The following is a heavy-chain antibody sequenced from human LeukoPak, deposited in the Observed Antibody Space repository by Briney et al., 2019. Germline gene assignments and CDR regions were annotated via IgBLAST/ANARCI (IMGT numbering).Heavy chain of an antibody. D-gene: IGHD3-3*01. CDR1: GGSISSSSYY. CDR3: ARGNYDFWSGYSDY. V-gene: IGHV4-61*05. CDR2: IYYSGST. Sequence: TSETLSLTCTVSGGSISSSSYYWGWIRQPPGKGLEWIGYIYYSGSTNYNPSLKSRVTISVDTSKNQFSLKLSSVTAADTAVYYCARGNYDFWSGYSDYWGQGTLVTVSS. J-gene: IGHJ4*02.